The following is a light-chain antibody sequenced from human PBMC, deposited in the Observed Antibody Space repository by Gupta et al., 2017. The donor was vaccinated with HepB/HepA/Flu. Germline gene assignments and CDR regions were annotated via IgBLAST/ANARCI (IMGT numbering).Light chain of an antibody. CDR2: SAS. J-gene: IGKJ1*01. Sequence: DIQMTQSPSSLSASVGDRVTITCRASQSIATYLNWYQQRPGTGKAPKLLIFSASNLQSGVPSRFSGSGSRTDFSLTISKLQLEDFTPYYCQQGVTTPWTSGQGTKV. CDR1: QSIATY. V-gene: IGKV1-39*01. CDR3: QQGVTTPWT.